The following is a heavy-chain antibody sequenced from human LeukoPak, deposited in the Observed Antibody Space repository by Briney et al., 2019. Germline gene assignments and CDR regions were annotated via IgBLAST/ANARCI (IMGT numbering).Heavy chain of an antibody. J-gene: IGHJ4*02. V-gene: IGHV4-34*01. CDR2: INHSGST. CDR1: GGSFSGYY. Sequence: PSETLSLTCAVYGGSFSGYYWSWIRQPPGKGLEWIGEINHSGSTNYNPSLKSRVTISVDTSKNQFSLKLSSVTAADTAVYYCARGRYYDYVWGSYRYRSYFDYWGQGTLVTVSS. D-gene: IGHD3-16*02. CDR3: ARGRYYDYVWGSYRYRSYFDY.